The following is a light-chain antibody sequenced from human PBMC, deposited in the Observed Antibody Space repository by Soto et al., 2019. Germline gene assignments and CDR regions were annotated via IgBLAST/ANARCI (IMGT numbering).Light chain of an antibody. J-gene: IGLJ3*02. Sequence: QSALTQPPSASGSPGQSVTISCTGTSSDVGAYKYVSWYQQYPGKAPKLMIYEVTKRPSGVPDRFSGSKSGNTASLTVSGLQAVDEADYYCTSYVGNDIWVFGGGTKLTVL. CDR3: TSYVGNDIWV. V-gene: IGLV2-8*01. CDR1: SSDVGAYKY. CDR2: EVT.